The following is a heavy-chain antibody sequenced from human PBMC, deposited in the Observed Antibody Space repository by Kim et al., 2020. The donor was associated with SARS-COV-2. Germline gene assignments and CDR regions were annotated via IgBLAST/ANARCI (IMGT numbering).Heavy chain of an antibody. Sequence: GGSLRLSCAASGFTFSSYWMHWVRQAPGKGLVWVARINGDESIINYADSVKGRFTISKDNAKNTLYLQMDSLRVEDTAVYYCVRLFTTTVEDPDAYWGQGILVTLSP. CDR3: VRLFTTTVEDPDAY. CDR2: INGDESII. CDR1: GFTFSSYW. J-gene: IGHJ4*02. D-gene: IGHD4-17*01. V-gene: IGHV3-74*01.